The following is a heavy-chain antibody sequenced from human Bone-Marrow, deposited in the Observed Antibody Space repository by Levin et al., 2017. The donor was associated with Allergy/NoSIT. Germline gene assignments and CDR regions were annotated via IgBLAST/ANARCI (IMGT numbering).Heavy chain of an antibody. CDR1: GYKFTSYW. D-gene: IGHD3-10*01. Sequence: GESLKISCQGSGYKFTSYWIGWVRQMPGKGLEWMGIMYPGDSDTRYSPSFQGQVTMSVDKSISTAYLQWSSLKASDTAIYYCALLLWSAEPNHWGQGTLVTVSS. J-gene: IGHJ5*02. V-gene: IGHV5-51*01. CDR3: ALLLWSAEPNH. CDR2: MYPGDSDT.